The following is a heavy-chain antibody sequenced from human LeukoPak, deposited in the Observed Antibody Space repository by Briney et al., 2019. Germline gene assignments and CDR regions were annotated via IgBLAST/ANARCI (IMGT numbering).Heavy chain of an antibody. J-gene: IGHJ6*02. CDR1: GFTFSSYA. CDR2: ISGSGGST. D-gene: IGHD3-22*01. Sequence: GGSLRLSCAASGFTFSSYAMSWVRQAPGKGLEWVSAISGSGGSTYYADSVKGRFTISRDNSKNTLYLQMNSLRAEDTAVYYCAKDQGDSSGYLGYYYYGMDVWGQGTTVTVSS. CDR3: AKDQGDSSGYLGYYYYGMDV. V-gene: IGHV3-23*01.